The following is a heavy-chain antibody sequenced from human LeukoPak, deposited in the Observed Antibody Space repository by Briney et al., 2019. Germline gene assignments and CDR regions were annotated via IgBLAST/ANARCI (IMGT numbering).Heavy chain of an antibody. CDR3: ARVSLATKFYYYYGMDV. J-gene: IGHJ6*02. V-gene: IGHV1-69*13. D-gene: IGHD5-12*01. Sequence: SVKVSCKASGGTFSSYAISWVRQAPGQGLEWMGGIIPIFGTANYAQKFQGRVTITADESTSIAYMELSSLRSEDTAVYYCARVSLATKFYYYYGMDVWGQGTTVTVS. CDR2: IIPIFGTA. CDR1: GGTFSSYA.